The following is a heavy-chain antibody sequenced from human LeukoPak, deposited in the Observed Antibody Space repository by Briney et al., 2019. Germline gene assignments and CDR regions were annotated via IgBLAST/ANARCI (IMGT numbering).Heavy chain of an antibody. CDR1: GGSSSGYY. V-gene: IGHV4-34*01. Sequence: SETLSLTCAVYGGSSSGYYWSWIRQPPGKGLEWIGEINHSGSTNYNPSLKSRVTISVDTSKNQFSLKLSSVTAADTAVYYCASRTFIGDYELRYWGQGTLVTVSS. CDR2: INHSGST. CDR3: ASRTFIGDYELRY. J-gene: IGHJ4*02. D-gene: IGHD4-17*01.